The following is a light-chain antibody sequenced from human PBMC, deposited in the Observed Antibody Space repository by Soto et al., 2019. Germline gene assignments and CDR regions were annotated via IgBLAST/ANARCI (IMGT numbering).Light chain of an antibody. J-gene: IGKJ3*01. Sequence: DIVRTQTPDSLAVSLDERATINCNSSQSVFYSSNNKNYLAWYQQKPGQPPKLLIYWASTRESGVPDRFSGSGSGTDFTLTISSLQAEDVAVYYCQQYASTPFPFGPGTNVDIK. CDR1: QSVFYSSNNKNY. V-gene: IGKV4-1*01. CDR3: QQYASTPFP. CDR2: WAS.